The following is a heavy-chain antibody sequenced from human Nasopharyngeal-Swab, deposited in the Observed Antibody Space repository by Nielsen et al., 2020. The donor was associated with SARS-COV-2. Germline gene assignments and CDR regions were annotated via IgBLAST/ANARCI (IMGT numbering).Heavy chain of an antibody. D-gene: IGHD5-18*01. CDR2: IYTSGST. CDR1: GGSISSGSYY. CDR3: ARAGRYSYGDYFDY. J-gene: IGHJ4*02. V-gene: IGHV4-61*02. Sequence: SETLSLTCTVSGGSISSGSYYWSWIRQPAGKGLKWIGRIYTSGSTNYNPSLKSRVTISVDTSKNQFSLKLSSVTAADTAVYYCARAGRYSYGDYFDYWGQGTLVTRLL.